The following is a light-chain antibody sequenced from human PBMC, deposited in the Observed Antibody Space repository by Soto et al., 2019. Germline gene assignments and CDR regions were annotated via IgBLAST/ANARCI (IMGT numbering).Light chain of an antibody. CDR1: QSVYKNF. Sequence: EIVLTQSPGTLSLSPGERATLSCRASQSVYKNFLAWYQQKPGQDHRLLINGASNSATGIPDRFSGSGTGTDFSLTIDRLEPEDFADYFGQQYGSSPPTVGGGTKVAIK. V-gene: IGKV3-20*01. J-gene: IGKJ4*02. CDR2: GAS. CDR3: QQYGSSPPT.